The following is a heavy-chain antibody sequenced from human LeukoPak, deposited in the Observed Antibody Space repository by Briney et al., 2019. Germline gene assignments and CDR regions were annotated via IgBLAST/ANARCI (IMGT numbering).Heavy chain of an antibody. V-gene: IGHV3-23*01. CDR1: GFTLSDYA. Sequence: GGSLRLSCAASGFTLSDYAMTWVRQAPGKGLEWVSSISGSGGSTYFAGSVKGRFTMSRDNSQNTLHLQMNNLRAEDTAVYYCARGLTYYYDSDGYYWAFWGQGTLVTVSS. D-gene: IGHD3-22*01. J-gene: IGHJ4*02. CDR2: ISGSGGST. CDR3: ARGLTYYYDSDGYYWAF.